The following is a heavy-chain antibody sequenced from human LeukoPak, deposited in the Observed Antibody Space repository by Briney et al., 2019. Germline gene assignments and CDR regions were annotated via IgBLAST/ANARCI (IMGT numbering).Heavy chain of an antibody. CDR3: ARGRIQLWSRENYFDY. V-gene: IGHV1-2*02. CDR1: GYTFTDYY. CDR2: INPNSGGT. J-gene: IGHJ4*02. D-gene: IGHD5-18*01. Sequence: ASVKVSCKASGYTFTDYYMHWVRQAPGQGLEWMGWINPNSGGTNYAQKFQDRVTMTRDTSISTAYMELSRLRSDDTAVYYCARGRIQLWSRENYFDYWGQGTLVTVSS.